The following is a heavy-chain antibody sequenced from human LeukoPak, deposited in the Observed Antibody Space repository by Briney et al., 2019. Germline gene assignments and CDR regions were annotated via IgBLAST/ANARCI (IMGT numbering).Heavy chain of an antibody. V-gene: IGHV3-21*01. Sequence: GGSLRLSCAASGFTFSSYSMNWVRQAPGKGLEWVSSISSSSSYIYYADSVKGRFTISRDNAKNSLYLQMNSLRAEDTAVYYCAREVSDCDILTGYHNNWFDPWGQGTLVTVSS. CDR1: GFTFSSYS. J-gene: IGHJ5*02. D-gene: IGHD3-9*01. CDR2: ISSSSSYI. CDR3: AREVSDCDILTGYHNNWFDP.